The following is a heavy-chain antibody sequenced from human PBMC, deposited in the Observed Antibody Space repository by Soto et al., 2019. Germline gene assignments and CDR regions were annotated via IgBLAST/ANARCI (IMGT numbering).Heavy chain of an antibody. CDR1: GFSLRTSGMC. Sequence: SGPTLVNPTQTLTLTCTFSGFSLRTSGMCVSWIRRPPGKALEWLALIDWDEDKYYSRSLKTRLTISKDTSKNQVVLTMTNMDPVDTATYYCARIITRLTLFRGVPRSYYNGMDVWGQGTTVTVSS. V-gene: IGHV2-70*01. CDR2: IDWDEDK. D-gene: IGHD3-10*01. J-gene: IGHJ6*02. CDR3: ARIITRLTLFRGVPRSYYNGMDV.